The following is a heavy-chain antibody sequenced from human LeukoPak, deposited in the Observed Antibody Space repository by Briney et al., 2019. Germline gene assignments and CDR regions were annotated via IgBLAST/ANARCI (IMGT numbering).Heavy chain of an antibody. Sequence: SVKVSCKASGGTFGSYAISWVRQAPGQGLEWMGRIIPIFGTANYAQKFQGRVTITTDKSTSTAYMELSSLRSEDTAVYYCARDRSDSSGYEWHYWGQGTLVTVSS. CDR2: IIPIFGTA. CDR3: ARDRSDSSGYEWHY. J-gene: IGHJ4*02. V-gene: IGHV1-69*05. CDR1: GGTFGSYA. D-gene: IGHD3-22*01.